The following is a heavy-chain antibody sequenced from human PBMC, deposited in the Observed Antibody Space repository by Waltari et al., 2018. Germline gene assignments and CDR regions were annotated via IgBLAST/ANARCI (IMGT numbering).Heavy chain of an antibody. CDR3: ARHGRHSSGWPRPHYYYYGMDV. CDR1: GGSFSGYY. V-gene: IGHV4-34*01. Sequence: QVQLQQWGAGLLKPSETLSLTCAVYGGSFSGYYWSWIRQPTGKGREGIGEINHSGSTNYNPSLKSRVTISVDTSKNQFSLKLSSVTAADTAVYYCARHGRHSSGWPRPHYYYYGMDVWGQGTTVTVSS. CDR2: INHSGST. J-gene: IGHJ6*02. D-gene: IGHD6-19*01.